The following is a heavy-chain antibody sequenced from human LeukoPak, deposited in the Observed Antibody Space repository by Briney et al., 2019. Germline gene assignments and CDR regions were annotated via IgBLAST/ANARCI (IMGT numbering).Heavy chain of an antibody. D-gene: IGHD5-24*01. V-gene: IGHV4-39*01. Sequence: SETLSLTCTLSGGSISSPSDYWGWIRQPPGKGLEWIGSVYYTGDTYHNPSLKSRVTVSVDSSKNQLSLKLRSVTAADTGVYYCAREDGYSMDDAFDIWGQGTLVTVSS. J-gene: IGHJ3*02. CDR3: AREDGYSMDDAFDI. CDR2: VYYTGDT. CDR1: GGSISSPSDY.